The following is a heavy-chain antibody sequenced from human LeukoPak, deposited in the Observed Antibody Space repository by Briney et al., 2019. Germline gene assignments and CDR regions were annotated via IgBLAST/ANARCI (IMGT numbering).Heavy chain of an antibody. CDR2: IYYSGST. D-gene: IGHD1-26*01. CDR1: GGSISSYY. V-gene: IGHV4-59*01. CDR3: ARAPYSGSYFFDY. Sequence: SETLSLTCTVSGGSISSYYWSWIRQPPGKGLEWIGYIYYSGSTNYNPSLKSRVTISVDTSKNQFSLKLSSVTAADTAVYYCARAPYSGSYFFDYWGQGTLVTVSS. J-gene: IGHJ4*02.